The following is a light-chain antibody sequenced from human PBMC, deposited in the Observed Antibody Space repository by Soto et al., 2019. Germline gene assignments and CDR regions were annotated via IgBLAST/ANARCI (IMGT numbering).Light chain of an antibody. J-gene: IGKJ1*01. CDR2: GAS. Sequence: EIVLTQSPGTLSLSPGERATLSCRASPRVSSSYLAWYQQKPGQAPRLLISGASSRATGIPDRFSGSGSGTDFTLTISRLEPEDFAVYYCQQYGSSPPTFGQGTKVEIK. CDR1: PRVSSSY. V-gene: IGKV3-20*01. CDR3: QQYGSSPPT.